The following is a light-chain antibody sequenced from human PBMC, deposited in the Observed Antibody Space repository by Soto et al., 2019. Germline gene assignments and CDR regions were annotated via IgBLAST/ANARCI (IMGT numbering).Light chain of an antibody. J-gene: IGKJ1*01. CDR3: HQRQSWPRT. CDR1: QYINTS. V-gene: IGKV3-11*01. CDR2: QTS. Sequence: EIVLPQSPATLSSFPGDRVTLSCRASQYINTSLAWNHHRPGQAPRLLLYQTSLRAAGIPARFSASGAGTDVTLTISDVQPEDFALYYCHQRQSWPRTFGQGTKVDI.